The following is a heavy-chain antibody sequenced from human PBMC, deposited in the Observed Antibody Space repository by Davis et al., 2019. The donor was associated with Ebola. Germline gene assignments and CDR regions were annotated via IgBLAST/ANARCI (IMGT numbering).Heavy chain of an antibody. V-gene: IGHV3-30*18. Sequence: GESLKISCATSGFTFSSYGMHWVRQAPDKGLEWVAVSYYGGHEYHADSVRGRFTISRDNSKNTLYLQMTSLRVDDTAVYFCAKGGSGWPSDYSYGMGVWGKGQPSPSPQ. J-gene: IGHJ6*01. CDR3: AKGGSGWPSDYSYGMGV. CDR1: GFTFSSYG. CDR2: SYYGGHE. D-gene: IGHD6-19*01.